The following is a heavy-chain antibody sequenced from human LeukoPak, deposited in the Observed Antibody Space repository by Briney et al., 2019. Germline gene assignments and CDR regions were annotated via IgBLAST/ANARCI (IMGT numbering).Heavy chain of an antibody. V-gene: IGHV3-49*03. J-gene: IGHJ3*02. Sequence: LSCTASHFSLVGYAMSGTRQGPGNGLEGVDFIIRKAYGGRTEYAASVKGRVPISRDDSKSIAYLQMNSLKTEDTAVYYCTRLDSGYSYGHDAFDIWGQGTMVTVSS. CDR2: IIRKAYGGRT. D-gene: IGHD5-18*01. CDR1: HFSLVGYA. CDR3: TRLDSGYSYGHDAFDI.